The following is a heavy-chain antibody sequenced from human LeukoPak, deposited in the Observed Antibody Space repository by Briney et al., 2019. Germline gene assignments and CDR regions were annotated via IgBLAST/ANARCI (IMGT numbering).Heavy chain of an antibody. D-gene: IGHD3-22*01. CDR2: IYSGGNT. J-gene: IGHJ4*02. CDR1: GLTVSSNC. CDR3: AKDFGITMIVVVTHFDY. Sequence: GGSLRLSCAASGLTVSSNCMSWVRQAPGKGLEWVSFIYSGGNTYYADSVKGRFTISRDNSKNTLYLQMNSLRAEDTAVYYCAKDFGITMIVVVTHFDYWGQGTLVTVSS. V-gene: IGHV3-53*05.